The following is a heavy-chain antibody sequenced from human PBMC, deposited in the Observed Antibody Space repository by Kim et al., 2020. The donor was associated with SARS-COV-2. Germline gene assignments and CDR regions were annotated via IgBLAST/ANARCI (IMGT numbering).Heavy chain of an antibody. CDR3: AKDLRRSRGYSYGYDY. D-gene: IGHD5-18*01. V-gene: IGHV3-23*03. Sequence: GGSLRLSCAASGFTFSSYAMSWVRQAPGKGLEWVSVIYSGGSSTYYVDSVKGRFTISRDNSKNTLYLQMNSLRAEDTAVYYCAKDLRRSRGYSYGYDYWGQGTLVTVSS. CDR1: GFTFSSYA. J-gene: IGHJ4*02. CDR2: IYSGGSST.